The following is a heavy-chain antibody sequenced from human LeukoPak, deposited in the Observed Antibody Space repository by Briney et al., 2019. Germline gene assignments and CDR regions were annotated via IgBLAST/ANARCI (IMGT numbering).Heavy chain of an antibody. D-gene: IGHD4-17*01. CDR3: ARDLPPTTVIDYYYYGMDV. J-gene: IGHJ6*02. CDR1: GFTFSSYG. V-gene: IGHV3-33*01. CDR2: IWYDGSNK. Sequence: GGSLRLSCAASGFTFSSYGMHWVRQAPGKGLEWVAVIWYDGSNKYYADSVKGRFTISRDNSKNTLYLQMNSLRAEDTAVYYCARDLPPTTVIDYYYYGMDVWGQGTTVTVSS.